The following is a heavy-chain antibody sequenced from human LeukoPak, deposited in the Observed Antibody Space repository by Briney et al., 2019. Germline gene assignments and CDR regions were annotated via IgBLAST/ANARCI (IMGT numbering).Heavy chain of an antibody. J-gene: IGHJ6*02. D-gene: IGHD1-1*01. CDR3: ARDLEGGRYYYYGMDV. V-gene: IGHV4-4*07. CDR1: GGSISSYY. CDR2: IYTSGST. Sequence: SETLSLTCIVSGGSISSYYWSWIRQPAGKGLEWIGRIYTSGSTNYNPSLKSRVTMSVDTSKNQFSLKLSSVTAADTAVYYCARDLEGGRYYYYGMDVWGQGTTVTVSS.